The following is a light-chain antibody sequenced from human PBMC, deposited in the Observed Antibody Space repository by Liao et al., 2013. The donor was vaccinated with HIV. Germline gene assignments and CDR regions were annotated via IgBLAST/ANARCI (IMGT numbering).Light chain of an antibody. CDR3: QAWDSSIVV. J-gene: IGLJ3*02. CDR2: QDT. Sequence: YELTQPPSVSVSPGQTASITCSGDKLGDKYTCWYQQKPGQSPMLVIYQDTKRPSGIPERFSGSNSGNTATLTISGTQALDEADYYCQAWDSSIVVFGGGTKLTVL. CDR1: KLGDKY. V-gene: IGLV3-1*01.